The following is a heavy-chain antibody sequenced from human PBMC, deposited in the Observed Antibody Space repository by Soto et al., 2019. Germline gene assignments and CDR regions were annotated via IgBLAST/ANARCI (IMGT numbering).Heavy chain of an antibody. D-gene: IGHD4-4*01. CDR2: ISSSSITI. J-gene: IGHJ5*02. V-gene: IGHV3-48*02. Sequence: PGGSLRLSCAASGFTFSSYSMNWVRQAPGKGLEWVSYISSSSITIYYADSVKGRFTISRDNAKNSLYLQMNSLRDEDTAVYYCPRDRTTVPRGLFDPLGPGTLVTV. CDR1: GFTFSSYS. CDR3: PRDRTTVPRGLFDP.